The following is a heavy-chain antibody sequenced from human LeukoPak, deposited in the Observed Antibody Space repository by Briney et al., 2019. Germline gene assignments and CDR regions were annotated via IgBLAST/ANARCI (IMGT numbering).Heavy chain of an antibody. J-gene: IGHJ4*02. Sequence: PGGSLRLSCAASGFNFNNYWMSWLRQAPGKGLEWVSVIYSGGSTYYADSVKGRFTISRDNSKNTLYLQMNSLRAEDTAVYYCARGIYDSSGYRDYWGQGTLVTVPS. CDR1: GFNFNNYW. CDR3: ARGIYDSSGYRDY. D-gene: IGHD3-22*01. V-gene: IGHV3-53*01. CDR2: IYSGGST.